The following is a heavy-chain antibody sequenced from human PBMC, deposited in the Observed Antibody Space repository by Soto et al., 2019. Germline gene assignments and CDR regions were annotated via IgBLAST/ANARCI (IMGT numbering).Heavy chain of an antibody. CDR1: GGSFSGYC. V-gene: IGHV4-34*01. CDR2: INHSGST. Sequence: VQLQQWAAGLLTPSEPLSLTCAVYGGSFSGYCWCWIRQPPGKGLEWIGEINHSGSTNYTPSLKSRVTISVDTSKNQFSLKLSSVTAADTAVYYCARGWGRIFDYWGQGALVTVSS. J-gene: IGHJ4*02. CDR3: ARGWGRIFDY. D-gene: IGHD7-27*01.